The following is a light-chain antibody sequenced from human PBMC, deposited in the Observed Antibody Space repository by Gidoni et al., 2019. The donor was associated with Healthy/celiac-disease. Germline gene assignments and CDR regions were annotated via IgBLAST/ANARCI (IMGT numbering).Light chain of an antibody. CDR1: QSVSSY. V-gene: IGKV3-11*01. CDR2: DAS. J-gene: IGKJ1*01. CDR3: QQRSNGPRT. Sequence: EIAFTQSPATLSLSPAERATLPCRASQSVSSYLAWYQQKPGQTPRLLIYDASNRATGIPGRYSGSGSGTDMTLTISSLEAEDLAVEYCQQRSNGPRTFGQGTRVEIK.